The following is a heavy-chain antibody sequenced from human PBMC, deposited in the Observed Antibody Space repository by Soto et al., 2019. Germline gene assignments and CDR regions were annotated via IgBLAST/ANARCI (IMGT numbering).Heavy chain of an antibody. CDR3: ARRHSSSSGYWFDP. J-gene: IGHJ5*02. D-gene: IGHD6-13*01. Sequence: QLQLQESGPGLVKPSETLSLTCTVSGGSISSSSYYWGWIRQPPGKGLEWIGIIYYSGSNYYNPSLKSRLTISVDTSKNQFSLKLSSVTAADTAVYYCARRHSSSSGYWFDPWGQGTLVTVSS. CDR2: IYYSGSN. CDR1: GGSISSSSYY. V-gene: IGHV4-39*01.